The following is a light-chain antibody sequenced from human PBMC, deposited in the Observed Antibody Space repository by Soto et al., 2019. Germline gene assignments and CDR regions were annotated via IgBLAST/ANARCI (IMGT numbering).Light chain of an antibody. CDR3: QQADSLPT. J-gene: IGKJ4*01. Sequence: DIQVTQSPSFVSASVGDTVTITCRASQDIGQWLAWYQQKPGKAPQLLIYSASTLQSGVPSRFSGSGSGTQFTLTITSLQPEDSATFYCQQADSLPTFGGGTKVEI. V-gene: IGKV1-12*01. CDR1: QDIGQW. CDR2: SAS.